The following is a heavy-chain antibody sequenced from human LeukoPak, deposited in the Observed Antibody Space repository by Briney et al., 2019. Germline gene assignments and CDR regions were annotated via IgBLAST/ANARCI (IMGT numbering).Heavy chain of an antibody. CDR2: IIPIFGTA. J-gene: IGHJ6*03. Sequence: GASVKVSCKASGGTFSSYAISWVRQAPGQGLEWMGGIIPIFGTANYAQKFQGRVTITADESTSTAYMELSSLRSEDTAVYYCARGLSSWYRGNYYYYYMDVWGKGTTVTVSS. D-gene: IGHD6-13*01. CDR1: GGTFSSYA. CDR3: ARGLSSWYRGNYYYYYMDV. V-gene: IGHV1-69*13.